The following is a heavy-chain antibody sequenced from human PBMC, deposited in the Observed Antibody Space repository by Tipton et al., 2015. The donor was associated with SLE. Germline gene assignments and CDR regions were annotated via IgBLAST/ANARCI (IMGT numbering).Heavy chain of an antibody. CDR1: GYTFSTFD. V-gene: IGHV1-8*01. D-gene: IGHD3-10*02. CDR2: MNPSTGNT. J-gene: IGHJ6*02. Sequence: QLVQSGAEVQRPGASVRVSCKASGYTFSTFDINWVRQAKGQGLEWMGWMNPSTGNTGYAQQFQGRVVMTRSTSIDTAYTELTSLSSEDTAVYYCVRWGRSEFILGEFYYYHMDVWGQGTTVTVSS. CDR3: VRWGRSEFILGEFYYYHMDV.